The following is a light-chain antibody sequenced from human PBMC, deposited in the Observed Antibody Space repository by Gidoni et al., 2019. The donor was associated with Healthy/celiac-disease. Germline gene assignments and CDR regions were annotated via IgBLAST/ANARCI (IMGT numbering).Light chain of an antibody. CDR3: QQSYSTVYT. Sequence: DIQMTQPPSSLSASVGDRVTITCRASQSISSYLNWYQQKPGKAPKLLIYAASSLQSEVPSRFSGSGSGTDFTLTISSLQPEDFATYYCQQSYSTVYTFGQGTKLEIK. V-gene: IGKV1-39*01. CDR1: QSISSY. CDR2: AAS. J-gene: IGKJ2*01.